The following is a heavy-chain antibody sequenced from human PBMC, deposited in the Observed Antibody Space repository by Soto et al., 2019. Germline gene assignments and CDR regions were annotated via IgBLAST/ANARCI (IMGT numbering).Heavy chain of an antibody. CDR2: TRNKASNYAS. CDR1: GFRFSDYY. J-gene: IGHJ4*02. Sequence: EVQLVESGGGLVQPGGSLRLSCTASGFRFSDYYMDWVHQLPGKGLEWVGRTRNKASNYASEYAPSLKGRLTISRHDSEDSMFLQLNSLKIEDTAVYYCARDTGGSYDFWGQGALVTVAS. V-gene: IGHV3-72*01. CDR3: ARDTGGSYDF. D-gene: IGHD1-26*01.